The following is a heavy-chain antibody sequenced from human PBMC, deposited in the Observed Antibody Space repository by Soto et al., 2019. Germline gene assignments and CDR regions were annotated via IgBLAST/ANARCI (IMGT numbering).Heavy chain of an antibody. J-gene: IGHJ4*02. D-gene: IGHD5-12*01. V-gene: IGHV1-69*12. CDR3: ASDARGEDGYNDFDY. CDR1: GGTFSSYA. Sequence: QVQLVQSGAEVKKPGSSVKVSCKASGGTFSSYAISWVRQAPGQGLEWMGGIIPIFGTANYAQKFQGRVTITADESXXTAYMELSSLRSEDTAVYYCASDARGEDGYNDFDYWGQGTLVTVSS. CDR2: IIPIFGTA.